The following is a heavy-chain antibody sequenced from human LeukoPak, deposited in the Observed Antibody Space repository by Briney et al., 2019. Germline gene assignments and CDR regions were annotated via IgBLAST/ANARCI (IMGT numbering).Heavy chain of an antibody. Sequence: GGSLRLSCAASGFTFSSYSMNWVRQAPGKGLEWVSYISSSSSSMYYIDSVKGRFTISRDNAKNSLYLQMNSLRAEDTAVYYCARDQNYHSPYYMDVWGKGITVTVSS. J-gene: IGHJ6*03. V-gene: IGHV3-48*01. CDR1: GFTFSSYS. CDR3: ARDQNYHSPYYMDV. D-gene: IGHD3-3*01. CDR2: ISSSSSSM.